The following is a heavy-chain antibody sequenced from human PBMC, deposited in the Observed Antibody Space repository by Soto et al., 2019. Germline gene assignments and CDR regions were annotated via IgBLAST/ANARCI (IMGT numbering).Heavy chain of an antibody. D-gene: IGHD4-17*01. CDR3: ARDYRDYAAYFDY. V-gene: IGHV3-11*01. CDR2: ISSSGSTI. J-gene: IGHJ4*02. Sequence: GGSLRLSCAASGFTFCDYYMSWIRQAPGKGLEWVSYISSSGSTIYYADSVKGRFTISRDNAKNSLYLQMNSLRAEDTAVYYCARDYRDYAAYFDYWGQGTLVTVSS. CDR1: GFTFCDYY.